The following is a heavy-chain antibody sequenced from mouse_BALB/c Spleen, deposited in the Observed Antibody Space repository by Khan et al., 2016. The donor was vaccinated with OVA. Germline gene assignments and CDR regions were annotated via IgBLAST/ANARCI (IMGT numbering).Heavy chain of an antibody. CDR3: ARVYGGDFDY. CDR1: GYSITSDYA. Sequence: EVQLQESGPGLVKPSQSLSLTCTVTGYSITSDYACNWIRQFPGNKLEWMGFISYSGNTKYNPSPKSRFSITRDTSKNQFFLQLNSVTTEDTATYYCARVYGGDFDYWGQGTSLTVSS. D-gene: IGHD1-1*01. V-gene: IGHV3-2*02. J-gene: IGHJ2*02. CDR2: ISYSGNT.